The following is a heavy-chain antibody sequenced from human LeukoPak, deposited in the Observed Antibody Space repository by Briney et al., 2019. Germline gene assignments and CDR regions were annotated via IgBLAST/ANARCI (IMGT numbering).Heavy chain of an antibody. CDR2: INHSGST. CDR1: GGSFSDYY. V-gene: IGHV4-34*01. CDR3: ARDLIYYGSGRYMDV. Sequence: KPSENLSLTCAVYGGSFSDYYWSWIPQPPGEGLEWSGEINHSGSTNYNTSLKSRVTISVDTSKNQFSLKLSSVTAADTAVYYCARDLIYYGSGRYMDVWGKGTTVTVSS. J-gene: IGHJ6*03. D-gene: IGHD3-10*01.